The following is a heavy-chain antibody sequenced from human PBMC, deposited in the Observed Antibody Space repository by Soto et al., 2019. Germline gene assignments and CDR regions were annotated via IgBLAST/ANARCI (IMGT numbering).Heavy chain of an antibody. D-gene: IGHD2-15*01. CDR2: INPNSGGA. V-gene: IGHV1-2*02. Sequence: QVQLVQSGAEVKTPGASVRVSCKASGYTFTGYYIHWVRQAPGQGLEWMGWINPNSGGANYGKFEGRVTMTGDTSITTAYMELSRLTSDDTAVYYCARGFCSGGACDDGYSWLDPWGQGTLVTVSS. J-gene: IGHJ5*02. CDR1: GYTFTGYY. CDR3: ARGFCSGGACDDGYSWLDP.